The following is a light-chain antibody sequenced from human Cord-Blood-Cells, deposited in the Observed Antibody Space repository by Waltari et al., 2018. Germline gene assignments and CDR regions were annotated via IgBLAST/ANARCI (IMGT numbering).Light chain of an antibody. CDR2: DNN. CDR1: SPNIGNNY. V-gene: IGLV1-51*01. CDR3: GTWDSSLSAGV. Sequence: QSVLTQPPSVSAAPGQKVTISCSGSSPNIGNNYVSWYQQLPGTAPKLLIYDNNKRPSGIPDRFSGSKSGTSATLGITGLQTWDEADYYCGTWDSSLSAGVFGTGTKVTVL. J-gene: IGLJ1*01.